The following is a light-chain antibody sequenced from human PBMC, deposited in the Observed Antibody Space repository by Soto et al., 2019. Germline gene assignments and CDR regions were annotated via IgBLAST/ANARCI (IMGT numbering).Light chain of an antibody. V-gene: IGKV1-5*01. J-gene: IGKJ1*01. CDR3: QQYNSYSKT. CDR2: DAS. CDR1: QSISSL. Sequence: DIQMTQSPSTLSASVGDRVTITCRASQSISSLLAWYQQKPGKAPKLLIYDASSLESGVPSRFSGSGSGTEFTLTISSLQPDDFATYYCQQYNSYSKTFGHGTKVEIK.